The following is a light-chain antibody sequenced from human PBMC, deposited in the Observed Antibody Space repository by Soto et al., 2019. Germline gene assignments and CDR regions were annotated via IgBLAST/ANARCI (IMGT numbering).Light chain of an antibody. CDR2: EVS. Sequence: QSALTQPTSASGSPGQSVTISCTGTSSDVGGYNYVSWYQQHPGRAPKLMIYEVSKRPSVVPDRFSGSKSGNTASLTVSGLQPEDEADYYCSSYAGSSNLGVFGGGTKLTVL. CDR3: SSYAGSSNLGV. CDR1: SSDVGGYNY. J-gene: IGLJ2*01. V-gene: IGLV2-8*01.